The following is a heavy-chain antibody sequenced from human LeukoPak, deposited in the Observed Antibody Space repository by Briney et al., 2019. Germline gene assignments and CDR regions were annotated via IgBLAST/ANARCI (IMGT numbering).Heavy chain of an antibody. D-gene: IGHD4-23*01. CDR3: ARDRDYGGNRYVFDI. V-gene: IGHV1-18*01. Sequence: ASVKVSCKASGYTFTSSGISWVRQAPGQGFEWMGWISTYNGNTNYAQNLQGRVTITTDTSTTTVYMELRGLRSDDTAMFYCARDRDYGGNRYVFDIWGQGTMVTVSS. J-gene: IGHJ3*02. CDR1: GYTFTSSG. CDR2: ISTYNGNT.